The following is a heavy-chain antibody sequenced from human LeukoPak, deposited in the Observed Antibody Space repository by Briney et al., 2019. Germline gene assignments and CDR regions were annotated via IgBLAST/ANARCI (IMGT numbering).Heavy chain of an antibody. CDR1: GFTFSSYW. J-gene: IGHJ3*02. Sequence: GGSLRLSCAASGFTFSSYWMSWVRQAPGKGLEWVANIKQDGSEKYYVDSVKGRFTISRDNAKNSLYLQMNSLRAEDTAVYYCARENHGDYVLQIKIWGQGTMVTVLS. CDR2: IKQDGSEK. CDR3: ARENHGDYVLQIKI. D-gene: IGHD4-17*01. V-gene: IGHV3-7*01.